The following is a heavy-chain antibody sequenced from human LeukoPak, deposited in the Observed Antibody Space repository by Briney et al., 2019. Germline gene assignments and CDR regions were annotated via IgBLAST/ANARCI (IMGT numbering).Heavy chain of an antibody. Sequence: SETLSLTCTVSSGSISSGGYYWSWIRQHPGKGLEWIGYIYYSGSTYYNPSLKSRVTISVDTSKNQFSLKLSSVTAADTAVYYCARAQYYYDSSGYYPYYFDYWGQGTLVTVSS. CDR1: SGSISSGGYY. CDR2: IYYSGST. CDR3: ARAQYYYDSSGYYPYYFDY. D-gene: IGHD3-22*01. J-gene: IGHJ4*02. V-gene: IGHV4-31*03.